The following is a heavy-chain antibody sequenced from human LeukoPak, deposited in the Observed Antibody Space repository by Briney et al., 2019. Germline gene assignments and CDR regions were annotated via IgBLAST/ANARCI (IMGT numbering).Heavy chain of an antibody. Sequence: ASVKVSCKPSGGTFSSHAISWVRQAPGQGLEWVGGIIPIFGTTNYAQKFQGRVTITTDESTSTGYMELRSLRSDDTAVYYCARGDSGYDYGFDNWGQGTLVTVSS. CDR3: ARGDSGYDYGFDN. D-gene: IGHD5-12*01. CDR2: IIPIFGTT. V-gene: IGHV1-69*05. J-gene: IGHJ4*02. CDR1: GGTFSSHA.